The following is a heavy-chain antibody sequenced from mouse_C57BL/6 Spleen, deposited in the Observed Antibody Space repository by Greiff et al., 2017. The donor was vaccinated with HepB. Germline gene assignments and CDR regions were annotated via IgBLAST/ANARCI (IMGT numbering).Heavy chain of an antibody. CDR2: IDPENGDT. Sequence: EVMLVESGAELVRPGASVKLSCTASGFNIKDDYMHWVKQRPEQGLEWIGWIDPENGDTEYASKFQGKATITADTSSNTAYLQLSSLTSEDTAVYYCTTRAYYSPWFAYWGQGTLVTVSA. J-gene: IGHJ3*01. CDR1: GFNIKDDY. CDR3: TTRAYYSPWFAY. V-gene: IGHV14-4*01. D-gene: IGHD2-12*01.